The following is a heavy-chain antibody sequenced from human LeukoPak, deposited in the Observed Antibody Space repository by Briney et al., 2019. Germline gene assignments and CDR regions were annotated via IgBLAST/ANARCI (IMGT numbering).Heavy chain of an antibody. J-gene: IGHJ3*02. D-gene: IGHD3-22*01. V-gene: IGHV3-9*01. Sequence: SGGSLRLSCAASGFTFDDYAMHWVRQAPGKGLEWVSGICWNSGSIGYADSVKGRFTTSRDNAKNSLYLQMNSLRAEDTALYYCAKGIEHYYDSSGYYHDAFDIWGQGTMVTVSS. CDR3: AKGIEHYYDSSGYYHDAFDI. CDR1: GFTFDDYA. CDR2: ICWNSGSI.